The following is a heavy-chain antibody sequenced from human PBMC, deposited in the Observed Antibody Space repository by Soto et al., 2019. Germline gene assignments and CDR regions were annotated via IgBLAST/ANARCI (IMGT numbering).Heavy chain of an antibody. CDR1: GFTFSSYW. Sequence: VGSLRLSCAASGFTFSSYWMSWVRQAPGKGLEWVANINRDGSEKNYLDSVKGRFTISRDNAKNSLFLQMNSLRAEDTAVYYCARALVVVVPTLLAYWGQGTRVTVSS. V-gene: IGHV3-7*01. CDR3: ARALVVVVPTLLAY. J-gene: IGHJ4*02. CDR2: INRDGSEK. D-gene: IGHD2-2*01.